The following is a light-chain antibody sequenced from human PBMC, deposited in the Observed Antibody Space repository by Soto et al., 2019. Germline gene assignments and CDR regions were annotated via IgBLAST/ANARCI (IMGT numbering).Light chain of an antibody. CDR2: AAS. CDR1: QSVSSSY. V-gene: IGKV3-20*01. Sequence: EIVLTQSPGTLSLSPGERATLSCRASQSVSSSYLAWYQQKPGQAPRLLIYAASSRATGIPDRFSGSWSGTYFTLTISRLEPEDFSVYYFQQYCSSRTFGQGTKVQIK. J-gene: IGKJ1*01. CDR3: QQYCSSRT.